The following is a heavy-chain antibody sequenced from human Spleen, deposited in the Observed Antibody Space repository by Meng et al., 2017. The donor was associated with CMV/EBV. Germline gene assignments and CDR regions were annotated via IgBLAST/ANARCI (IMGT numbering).Heavy chain of an antibody. J-gene: IGHJ6*02. CDR1: GGSFSGYY. CDR3: AKLKTRSGYYNHMKYWYGLDV. CDR2: INHSGST. D-gene: IGHD3-3*01. V-gene: IGHV4-34*01. Sequence: SETLSLTCAVYGGSFSGYYWSWIRQPPGKGLEWIGEINHSGSTNYSPSLKSRINTYVDMSKNQFSLELRSVTAADTGVYYCAKLKTRSGYYNHMKYWYGLDVWGQGTTVTVSS.